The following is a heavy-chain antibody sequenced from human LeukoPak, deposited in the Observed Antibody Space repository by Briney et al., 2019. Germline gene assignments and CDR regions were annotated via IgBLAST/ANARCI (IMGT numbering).Heavy chain of an antibody. CDR2: MYYSGST. CDR1: GPSISSGDYE. J-gene: IGHJ3*02. D-gene: IGHD3-9*01. Sequence: KASETLSLTCTVSGPSISSGDYEWGWLRQPPGKGLEWIGYMYYSGSTYYNPSLKSRVTISVDTSKNQFSLKLSSVTAADTAVYYCARSYYDILTGPGGFDIWGQGTMVTVSS. CDR3: ARSYYDILTGPGGFDI. V-gene: IGHV4-30-4*01.